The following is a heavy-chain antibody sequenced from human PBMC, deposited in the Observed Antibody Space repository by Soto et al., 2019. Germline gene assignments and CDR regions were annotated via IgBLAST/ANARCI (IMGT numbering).Heavy chain of an antibody. J-gene: IGHJ4*02. CDR1: GFTFTSYG. Sequence: QVQLVQSGAEVKKPGASMKVSCKASGFTFTSYGISWVRQAPGQGLEWMGWVSAYNGNTHYAQKLQGRVTMTTDTSTTTASMEPRSLRSDDTAVYYCSRGGSSWQPHEDYWGQGTLVTVSS. CDR2: VSAYNGNT. CDR3: SRGGSSWQPHEDY. D-gene: IGHD6-13*01. V-gene: IGHV1-18*01.